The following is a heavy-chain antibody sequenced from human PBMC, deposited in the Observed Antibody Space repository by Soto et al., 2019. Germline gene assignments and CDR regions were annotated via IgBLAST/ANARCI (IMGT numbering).Heavy chain of an antibody. CDR1: GFTFSSYS. V-gene: IGHV3-21*01. D-gene: IGHD2-15*01. CDR3: ASLPRVGVVAATGERNWFDP. J-gene: IGHJ5*02. CDR2: ISSSSSYI. Sequence: EVQLGESGGGRVKPGGSLRLSCAASGFTFSSYSMNWVRQAPGKGLECVSSISSSSSYIYYADSVKGRFTISRDNAKNSLYLQMNRLRAEDTAVYYCASLPRVGVVAATGERNWFDPWGQGTLVTVSS.